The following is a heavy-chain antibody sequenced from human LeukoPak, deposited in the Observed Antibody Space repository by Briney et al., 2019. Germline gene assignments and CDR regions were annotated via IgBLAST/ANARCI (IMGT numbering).Heavy chain of an antibody. CDR2: IKQDGSEK. D-gene: IGHD3-10*01. Sequence: GGSLRLSCAASGFTFSSYWMSWVRQAPGKGLEWVANIKQDGSEKYYVDSVKGRFTISRDNAKSSLYLQMDSLRAEDTAVYFCARVCLYDGSFHRHFDYWGQGTLATVSS. CDR3: ARVCLYDGSFHRHFDY. V-gene: IGHV3-7*01. J-gene: IGHJ4*02. CDR1: GFTFSSYW.